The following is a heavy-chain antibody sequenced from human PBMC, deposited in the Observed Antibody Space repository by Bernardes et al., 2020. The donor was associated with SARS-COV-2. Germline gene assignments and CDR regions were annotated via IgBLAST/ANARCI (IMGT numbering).Heavy chain of an antibody. Sequence: GGSLRLSCAASGFTFDDYAMHWVRQAPGKGLEWVSLISGDGGSTYYADSVKGRFTISRDNSKNSLYLQMNSLRTEDTALYYCAREAGYSSSWYGDRAFDIWGQGTMVTVSS. D-gene: IGHD6-13*01. CDR1: GFTFDDYA. V-gene: IGHV3-43*02. CDR2: ISGDGGST. CDR3: AREAGYSSSWYGDRAFDI. J-gene: IGHJ3*02.